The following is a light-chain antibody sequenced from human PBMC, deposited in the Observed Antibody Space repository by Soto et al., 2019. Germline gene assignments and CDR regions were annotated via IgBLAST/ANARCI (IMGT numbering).Light chain of an antibody. Sequence: QLVLTQPPSVSGAPGQSVTISCTGSSSNIGAGYDVHWYQQLPGTAPKRLIYGNSNRPSGVPDRFSGSKSGTSASLAITGLQAEDEADYYCQSYDSSLSGWVFGGGTKLTVL. CDR2: GNS. CDR1: SSNIGAGYD. CDR3: QSYDSSLSGWV. J-gene: IGLJ3*02. V-gene: IGLV1-40*01.